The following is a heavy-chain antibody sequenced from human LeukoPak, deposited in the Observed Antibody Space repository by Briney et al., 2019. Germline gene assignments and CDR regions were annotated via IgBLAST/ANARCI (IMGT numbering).Heavy chain of an antibody. CDR2: INHSGST. D-gene: IGHD6-13*01. CDR3: ATVAAAGTSIDY. CDR1: GGSFSGYY. J-gene: IGHJ4*02. Sequence: PSETLSLTCAVYGGSFSGYYWSWIRQPPGKGLEWIGEINHSGSTNYNPSLKSRVTISVDTSKNQFSLKLSSVTAADTAVYYCATVAAAGTSIDYWGQGTLVTVSS. V-gene: IGHV4-34*01.